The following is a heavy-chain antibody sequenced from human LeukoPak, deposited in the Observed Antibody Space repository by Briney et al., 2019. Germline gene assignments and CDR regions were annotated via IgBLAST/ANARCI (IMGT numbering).Heavy chain of an antibody. CDR1: GGSVSSGSYY. J-gene: IGHJ4*02. V-gene: IGHV4-61*01. CDR3: ARGLKRYFDWLPPSGFDY. Sequence: SETLSLTCTVSGGSVSSGSYYWSWIRQPPGKGLEWIGYIYYSGSTNYKPSLKSRVTISVDTSKNQFSLKLSSVTAADTAVYYCARGLKRYFDWLPPSGFDYWGQGTLVTVSS. CDR2: IYYSGST. D-gene: IGHD3-9*01.